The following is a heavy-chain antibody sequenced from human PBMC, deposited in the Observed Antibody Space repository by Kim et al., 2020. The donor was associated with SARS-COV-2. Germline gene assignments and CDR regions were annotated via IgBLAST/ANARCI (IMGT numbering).Heavy chain of an antibody. CDR3: AADLCLYCSGGGYYGMDV. J-gene: IGHJ6*02. CDR1: GFTFTSSA. Sequence: SVKVSCKASGFTFTSSAVQWVRQARGQRLEWIGWIVVGSGNTNYAQKFQERVTITRDMSTSTAYMELSSLRSEDTAVYYCAADLCLYCSGGGYYGMDVWGQGTTVTVSS. D-gene: IGHD2-15*01. V-gene: IGHV1-58*01. CDR2: IVVGSGNT.